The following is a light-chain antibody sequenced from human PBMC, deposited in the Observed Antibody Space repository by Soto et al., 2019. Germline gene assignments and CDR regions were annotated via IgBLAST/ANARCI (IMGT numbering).Light chain of an antibody. CDR1: QGVSNT. CDR2: DAS. V-gene: IGKV1D-13*01. J-gene: IGKJ4*01. CDR3: QQYNHYAFT. Sequence: AVPLTQSPPSLSASVGDSVTITCRASQGVSNTLAWFQQRPGKPPKLLVFDASTLLGGVPSRFSGSGSGTDFTLTIVSLQPEDSATYYCQQYNHYAFTFGGGTKVEI.